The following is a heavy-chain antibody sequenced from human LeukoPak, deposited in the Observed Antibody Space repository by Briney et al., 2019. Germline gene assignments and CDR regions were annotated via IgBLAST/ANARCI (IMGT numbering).Heavy chain of an antibody. J-gene: IGHJ4*02. CDR1: GFTFSSYG. CDR2: ISYDGSNK. Sequence: GGSLRLSCAASGFTFSSYGMHWVRQAPGKGLEWVAVISYDGSNKYYADSVKGRFTISRDNSKNTLYLQMNSLRAEDTAVYYCAKVSNSSWYEFVYWGQGTLVTVSS. V-gene: IGHV3-30*18. CDR3: AKVSNSSWYEFVY. D-gene: IGHD6-13*01.